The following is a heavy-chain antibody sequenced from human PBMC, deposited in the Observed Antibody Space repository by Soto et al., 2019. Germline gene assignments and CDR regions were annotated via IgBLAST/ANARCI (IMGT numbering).Heavy chain of an antibody. D-gene: IGHD3-3*01. CDR3: ARDRSTDFGLDV. V-gene: IGHV3-23*01. CDR2: ISDGGERT. Sequence: EVLLLESGGDSVQPGGSLRLSCVASGFTFSDYVMSWVRQVPGKGLEWVSSISDGGERTDYRDSVRGRFTISSDNARFTLHRQMNSLGVDDTATYFCARDRSTDFGLDVWGQGTTVTVSS. J-gene: IGHJ6*02. CDR1: GFTFSDYV.